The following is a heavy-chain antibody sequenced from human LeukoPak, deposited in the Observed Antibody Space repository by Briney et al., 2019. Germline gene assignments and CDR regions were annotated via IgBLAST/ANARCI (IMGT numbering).Heavy chain of an antibody. J-gene: IGHJ3*02. CDR3: ARRYLWFGELGAFDI. Sequence: SETLSLTCTVSGGSISSSSYYWGWIRQPPGKGLEWIGSIYYSGSTYYNPSLKSRVTISVDTSKNQFSLKLSSVTAADTAVYYCARRYLWFGELGAFDIWGQGTMVTVSS. V-gene: IGHV4-39*07. D-gene: IGHD3-10*01. CDR1: GGSISSSSYY. CDR2: IYYSGST.